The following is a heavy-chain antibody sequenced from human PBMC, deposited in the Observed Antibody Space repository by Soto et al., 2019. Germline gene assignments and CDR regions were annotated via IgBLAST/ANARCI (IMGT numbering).Heavy chain of an antibody. V-gene: IGHV1-18*04. CDR3: ARDPCKWDICTFDY. CDR2: ISTYNGNT. Sequence: ASVKVSCKASGHTFTSSGFNWVRQAPGQGLEWMGWISTYNGNTKYAQKFQGRVTMTTDTSTSTAYMELRSLRSDDTAVYYCARDPCKWDICTFDYWGQGTLVTVSS. D-gene: IGHD1-26*01. CDR1: GHTFTSSG. J-gene: IGHJ4*02.